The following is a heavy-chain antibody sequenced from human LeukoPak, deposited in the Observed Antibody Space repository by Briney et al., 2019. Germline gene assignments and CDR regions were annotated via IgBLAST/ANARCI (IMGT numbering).Heavy chain of an antibody. J-gene: IGHJ3*02. CDR2: IYHSGST. CDR3: ARDSIEGAFDI. D-gene: IGHD1-26*01. CDR1: GGSISSGGYY. V-gene: IGHV4-30-2*01. Sequence: SETLSLTCTVSGGSISSGGYYWSWIRQPPGKGLEWIGYIYHSGSTYYNPSLKSRVTISVDRSKNQFSLKLSSVTAADTAVYYCARDSIEGAFDIWGQGTMVTVSS.